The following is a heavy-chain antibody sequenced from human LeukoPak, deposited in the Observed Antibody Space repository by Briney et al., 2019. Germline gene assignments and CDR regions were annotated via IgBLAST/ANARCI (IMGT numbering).Heavy chain of an antibody. J-gene: IGHJ4*02. CDR3: ARVSYGDNFGSPQRRGYDY. V-gene: IGHV1-69*04. D-gene: IGHD4-17*01. CDR1: GGTFSSYA. CDR2: IIPILGIA. Sequence: ASVKVSCKASGGTFSSYAISWVRQAPGQGLEWMGRIIPILGIANYAQKFQGRVTITADKSTSTAYMELSSLRSEDTAVYYWARVSYGDNFGSPQRRGYDYWGQGTLVTVSS.